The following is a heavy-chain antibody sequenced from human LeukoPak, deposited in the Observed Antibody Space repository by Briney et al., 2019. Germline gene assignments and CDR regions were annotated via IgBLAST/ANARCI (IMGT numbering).Heavy chain of an antibody. CDR1: GYSFTNYW. J-gene: IGHJ3*02. Sequence: GESLKISCKGSGYSFTNYWIGWVRQMPGKGLEWMGIIYPSDSDTRYSPSFQGQVTISADKSISTAYLQWSSLKASDTAMYYCARHHASITGDDAFDIWGQGTMVTVSS. CDR2: IYPSDSDT. D-gene: IGHD1-14*01. CDR3: ARHHASITGDDAFDI. V-gene: IGHV5-51*01.